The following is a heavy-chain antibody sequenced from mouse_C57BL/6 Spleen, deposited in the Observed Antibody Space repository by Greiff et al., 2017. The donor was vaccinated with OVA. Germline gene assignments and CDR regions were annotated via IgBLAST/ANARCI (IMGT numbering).Heavy chain of an antibody. Sequence: VQLKESGPGLVKPSQTVFLTCTVTGISITTGNYRWSWIRQFPGNKLEWIGYIYYSGTITYNPSLTSRTTITRDTPKNQFFLEMNSLTAEDTATYYCARDRLYGSSYWYFDVWGTGTTVTVSS. D-gene: IGHD1-1*01. V-gene: IGHV3-5*01. CDR1: GISITTGNYR. J-gene: IGHJ1*03. CDR3: ARDRLYGSSYWYFDV. CDR2: IYYSGTI.